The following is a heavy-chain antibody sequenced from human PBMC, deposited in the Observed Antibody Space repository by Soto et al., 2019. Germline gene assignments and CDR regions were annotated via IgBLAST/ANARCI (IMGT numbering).Heavy chain of an antibody. V-gene: IGHV4-39*01. J-gene: IGHJ4*02. CDR1: GGSISSSTYY. D-gene: IGHD2-2*02. CDR2: IYYSGST. Sequence: QLQLQESGPGLVKPSETLSLTCTVSGGSISSSTYYWGWIRQPPGKGLEWIGSIYYSGSTYYNPSLKSRVTISVDTSKNQFSLKLSSVTAADTAVYYCARLRGYQLLYGRDFGITFDYWGQGTLVTVSS. CDR3: ARLRGYQLLYGRDFGITFDY.